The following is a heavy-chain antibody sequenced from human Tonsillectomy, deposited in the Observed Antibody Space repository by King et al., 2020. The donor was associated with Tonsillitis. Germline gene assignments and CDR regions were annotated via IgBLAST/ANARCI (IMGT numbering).Heavy chain of an antibody. V-gene: IGHV4-38-2*02. Sequence: QLQESGPGLVKPSETLSLTCTVSGYSISSGYYWGWIRQPPGKGLGWMGSIYHSGSTYYNPSIKSRVTISVDTSKNQFSLKLSSVTAADTAVYYCASSTSTVVRTHDYWGQGTLVTVSS. CDR2: IYHSGST. CDR3: ASSTSTVVRTHDY. D-gene: IGHD4-23*01. CDR1: GYSISSGYY. J-gene: IGHJ4*02.